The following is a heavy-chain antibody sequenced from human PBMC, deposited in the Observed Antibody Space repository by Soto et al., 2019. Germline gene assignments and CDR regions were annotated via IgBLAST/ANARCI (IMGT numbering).Heavy chain of an antibody. Sequence: EVQLLESGGGLVQPGGSLRLSCAASGFTFSNYAMSWVRQAPGKGLEWVSVISGSGGSTYYADSVKGRFTISRDNSNNTLYLQMNSLRAEDTAVYCCAKDPDGDYLLGYFDYWGQGTLVTVSS. J-gene: IGHJ4*02. D-gene: IGHD4-17*01. CDR3: AKDPDGDYLLGYFDY. V-gene: IGHV3-23*01. CDR1: GFTFSNYA. CDR2: ISGSGGST.